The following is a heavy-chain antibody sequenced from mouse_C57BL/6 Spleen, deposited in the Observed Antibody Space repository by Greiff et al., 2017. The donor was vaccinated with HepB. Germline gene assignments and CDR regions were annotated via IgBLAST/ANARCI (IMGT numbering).Heavy chain of an antibody. Sequence: EVKLVESGGGLVKPGGSLKLSCAASGFTFSSYAMSWVRQTPEKRLEWVATISDGGSYTYYPDNVKGRFTISRDNAKNNLYLQMSHLKSEDTAMYYCARDGTGPYFDYWGQGTTLTVSS. D-gene: IGHD4-1*01. CDR3: ARDGTGPYFDY. CDR1: GFTFSSYA. V-gene: IGHV5-4*01. J-gene: IGHJ2*01. CDR2: ISDGGSYT.